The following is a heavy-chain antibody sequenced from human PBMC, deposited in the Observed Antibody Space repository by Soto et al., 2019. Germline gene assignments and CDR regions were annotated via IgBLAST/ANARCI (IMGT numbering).Heavy chain of an antibody. CDR2: MNPNSGNT. D-gene: IGHD3-22*01. J-gene: IGHJ3*02. CDR3: ARGGYYDSSGYPDAFDI. Sequence: ASVKVSCKASGYTFTRYYINLVREATGRGREWMGWMNPNSGNTGYAQKFQGRVNMTRNTSISTAYMELSSLRSEDTGVYYCARGGYYDSSGYPDAFDIWGQGTMVTVSS. CDR1: GYTFTRYY. V-gene: IGHV1-8*01.